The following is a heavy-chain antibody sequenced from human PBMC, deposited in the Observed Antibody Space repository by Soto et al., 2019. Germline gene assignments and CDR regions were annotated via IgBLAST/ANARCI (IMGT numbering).Heavy chain of an antibody. CDR3: ARDQAPRENPSYYYGMDV. J-gene: IGHJ6*02. D-gene: IGHD1-26*01. CDR2: IYYSGST. Sequence: SETLSLTCTVSGGSISSYYWSWIRQPPGKGLEWVGYIYYSGSTNYNPALKSRVTISVDTSKNQSSLKLSSVTAADTSVYSCARDQAPRENPSYYYGMDVWGQGTKVTVSS. V-gene: IGHV4-59*01. CDR1: GGSISSYY.